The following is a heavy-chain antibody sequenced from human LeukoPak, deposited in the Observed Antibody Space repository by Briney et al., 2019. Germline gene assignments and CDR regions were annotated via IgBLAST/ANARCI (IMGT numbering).Heavy chain of an antibody. Sequence: PGRSLRLSCAASGFTFSSYGMHWVRQAPGKRLEWVAVIWYDGSNKYYADSVKGRFTISRDNSKNTLYLQMNSLRAEDTAVYYCAGAAAGEYYFDYWGQGTLVTVSS. CDR1: GFTFSSYG. V-gene: IGHV3-33*01. D-gene: IGHD6-13*01. CDR2: IWYDGSNK. J-gene: IGHJ4*02. CDR3: AGAAAGEYYFDY.